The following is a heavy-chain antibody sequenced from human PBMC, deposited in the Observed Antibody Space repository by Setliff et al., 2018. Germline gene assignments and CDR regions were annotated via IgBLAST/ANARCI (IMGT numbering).Heavy chain of an antibody. V-gene: IGHV4-31*02. CDR2: IYYSGST. Sequence: PSETLSLTCTVSGGSISSGGYYWSCIRQHPGKGLEWIGYIYYSGSTYYNPSPKSRVTISVDTSKNQFSLKLSSVTAADTAVYYCARDRRIVGARHAFDIWGQGTMVTVSS. CDR1: GGSISSGGYY. CDR3: ARDRRIVGARHAFDI. J-gene: IGHJ3*02. D-gene: IGHD1-26*01.